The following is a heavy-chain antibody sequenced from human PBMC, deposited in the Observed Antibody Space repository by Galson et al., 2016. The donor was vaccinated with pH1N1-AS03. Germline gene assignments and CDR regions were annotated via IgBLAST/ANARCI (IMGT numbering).Heavy chain of an antibody. CDR1: GYTFTNYA. CDR3: ARTNYYHSSGDY. V-gene: IGHV1-3*01. CDR2: INADNTDT. Sequence: SVKVSCKASGYTFTNYAVHWVRQVPGQRLEWMGWINADNTDTKYSQKFQDRVTITRDTFATTAYMELSSLRSEDTAVYYCARTNYYHSSGDYWGQGTLVTVSS. J-gene: IGHJ4*02. D-gene: IGHD3-22*01.